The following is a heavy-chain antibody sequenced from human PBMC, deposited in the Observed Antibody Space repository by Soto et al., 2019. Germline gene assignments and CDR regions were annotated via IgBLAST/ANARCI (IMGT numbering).Heavy chain of an antibody. V-gene: IGHV3-15*01. D-gene: IGHD3-3*01. CDR1: EFTFTNAW. CDR2: IKSKTDGGTT. CDR3: TTDVPAPYYDFWSGQHFDY. J-gene: IGHJ4*02. Sequence: PGGSLRLSCAASEFTFTNAWMSWVRQAPGKGLEWVGRIKSKTDGGTTEYAAAVQGRFTIRRDDSKNTMYLQMNSLKTEDTAVYYCTTDVPAPYYDFWSGQHFDYWGQGTLVTFSS.